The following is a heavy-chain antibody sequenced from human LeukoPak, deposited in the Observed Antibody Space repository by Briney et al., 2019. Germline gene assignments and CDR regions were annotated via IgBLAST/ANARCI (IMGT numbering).Heavy chain of an antibody. V-gene: IGHV1-2*02. Sequence: ASVKVSCKASGYTFTGYYMHWVRQAPGQGLEWMGWINPNSGGTNYAQKFQGRVTMTRDTSISTAYMDLSSVTSDDSAVYFCARSAGRCSNGICFTDYYMDVWGRGTTVTVSS. CDR3: ARSAGRCSNGICFTDYYMDV. J-gene: IGHJ6*03. CDR2: INPNSGGT. D-gene: IGHD2-8*01. CDR1: GYTFTGYY.